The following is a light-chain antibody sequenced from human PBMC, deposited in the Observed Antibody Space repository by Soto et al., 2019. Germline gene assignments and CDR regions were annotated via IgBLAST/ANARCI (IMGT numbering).Light chain of an antibody. V-gene: IGKV3-20*01. CDR3: QQYAYSPLN. J-gene: IGKJ4*01. CDR1: QSVSSY. CDR2: DAS. Sequence: EIVLTQSPATLSLSPVERATLSFRASQSVSSYLAWYQPKPGQAPNLLIYDASRRATGAPDRFSGSGSGTDFTLTITRLEPEDSAMYYCQQYAYSPLNFGGGTKGDI.